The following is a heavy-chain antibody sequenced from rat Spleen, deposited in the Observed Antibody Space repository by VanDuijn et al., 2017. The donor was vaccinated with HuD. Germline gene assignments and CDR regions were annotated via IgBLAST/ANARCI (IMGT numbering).Heavy chain of an antibody. D-gene: IGHD1-12*03. CDR2: ITHTGGDT. CDR1: GFIFTNYD. V-gene: IGHV5-25*01. J-gene: IGHJ2*01. CDR3: ARNYYDGYSTFFDY. Sequence: EVQLVESGGGLVQPGRSMKLSCAASGFIFTNYDMAWVRQAPGKGLEWVATITHTGGDTYYPDSVKGRFTISRDDAKSTLYLQMDSLRSEDTATYYCARNYYDGYSTFFDYWGQGVMVTVSS.